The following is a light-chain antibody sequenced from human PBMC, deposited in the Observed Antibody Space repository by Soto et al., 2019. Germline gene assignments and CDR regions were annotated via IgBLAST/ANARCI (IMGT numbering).Light chain of an antibody. CDR3: QQYNNWPPIT. V-gene: IGKV3-15*01. CDR1: QSVSSN. Sequence: VLTQSPGAVSLTPGERATLSCRASQSVSSNLAWYQQKPGQAPRLLIYGASTRATGIPARFSGSGSGTEFTLTISSLQSEDFAVYYCQQYNNWPPITFGQGTRLEIK. J-gene: IGKJ5*01. CDR2: GAS.